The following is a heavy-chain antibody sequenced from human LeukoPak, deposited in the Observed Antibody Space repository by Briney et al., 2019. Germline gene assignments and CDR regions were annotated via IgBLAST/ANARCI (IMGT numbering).Heavy chain of an antibody. J-gene: IGHJ6*02. CDR2: IKQDESEK. V-gene: IGHV3-7*05. CDR3: ARYPYSSTWSYGMDI. D-gene: IGHD6-13*01. CDR1: GFTLSNYW. Sequence: PGGSLRLTCTASGFTLSNYWMSWVRQTPEKGLEWVANIKQDESEKVYVDSVKGRFTISRDNAKSSLYLQMSGLRADDTAVYYCARYPYSSTWSYGMDIWGQGTTVTVSS.